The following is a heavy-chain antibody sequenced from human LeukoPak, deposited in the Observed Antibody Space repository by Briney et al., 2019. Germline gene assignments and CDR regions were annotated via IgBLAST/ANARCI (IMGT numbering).Heavy chain of an antibody. CDR1: GFTVSSNY. Sequence: LSCAASGFTVSSNYISWIRRPPGKGLEWIGEINHSGSTNYNPSLKSRVTISVDKSKNQFSLKLSSVTAADTAVYYCASRVTMVRGPFDYWGQGTLVTVSS. CDR2: INHSGST. J-gene: IGHJ4*02. V-gene: IGHV4-34*01. CDR3: ASRVTMVRGPFDY. D-gene: IGHD3-10*01.